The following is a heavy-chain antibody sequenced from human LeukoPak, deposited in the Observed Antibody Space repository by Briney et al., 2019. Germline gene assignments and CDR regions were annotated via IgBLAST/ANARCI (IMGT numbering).Heavy chain of an antibody. CDR3: ARSSSRYCSGGSCYSGVLGYFDY. CDR1: GFTFSDYY. Sequence: GGSLRLSCAASGFTFSDYYMSWIRQAPGKGLEWVSYISSSGSTIYYADSVKGRFTISRDNAKNSLYLQMNSLRAEDTAVYYCARSSSRYCSGGSCYSGVLGYFDYWGQGTLVTVSS. J-gene: IGHJ4*02. CDR2: ISSSGSTI. D-gene: IGHD2-15*01. V-gene: IGHV3-11*04.